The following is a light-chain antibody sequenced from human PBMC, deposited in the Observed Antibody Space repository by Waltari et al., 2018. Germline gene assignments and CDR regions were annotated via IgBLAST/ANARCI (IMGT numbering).Light chain of an antibody. V-gene: IGLV4-69*01. J-gene: IGLJ3*02. CDR1: SGHRSYA. CDR3: QTWGTGIQV. Sequence: QLVLTQSPSASASLGASVQLTCTLSSGHRSYAIAWHPQQPEKGPRYLMKLNSDGSHSKGDGIPDRFSGSSSGAERYLTISSLQSEDEADYYCQTWGTGIQVFGGGTKLTVL. CDR2: LNSDGSH.